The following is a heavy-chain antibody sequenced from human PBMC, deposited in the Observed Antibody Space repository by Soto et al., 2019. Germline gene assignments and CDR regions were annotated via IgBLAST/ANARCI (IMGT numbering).Heavy chain of an antibody. Sequence: QVQLQESGPGLVKPSETLSLTCTVSGGSVSSGSYYWSWIRQPPGKGLEWIGYIYYSGSTNYNPSRERRVTISVDTSNNHFSLKLSSVTAAETAVYYCAGLGGYCISTSCWNWFDPWGQGTLVTVSS. J-gene: IGHJ5*02. V-gene: IGHV4-61*03. D-gene: IGHD2-2*01. CDR2: IYYSGST. CDR1: GGSVSSGSYY. CDR3: AGLGGYCISTSCWNWFDP.